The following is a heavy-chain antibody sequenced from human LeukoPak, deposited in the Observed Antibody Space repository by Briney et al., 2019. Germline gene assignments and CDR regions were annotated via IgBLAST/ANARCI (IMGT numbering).Heavy chain of an antibody. Sequence: SETLSLTCSVSGGSIRKYYWSWIRQPPGKGLEWIGYIYYIGTTNYNPSLKSRVTISVDTSKNQFSLKLSSVTAADTAVYYCARGHYYDSSGIDYWGQGTLVTVSS. J-gene: IGHJ4*02. CDR1: GGSIRKYY. CDR2: IYYIGTT. CDR3: ARGHYYDSSGIDY. V-gene: IGHV4-59*12. D-gene: IGHD3-22*01.